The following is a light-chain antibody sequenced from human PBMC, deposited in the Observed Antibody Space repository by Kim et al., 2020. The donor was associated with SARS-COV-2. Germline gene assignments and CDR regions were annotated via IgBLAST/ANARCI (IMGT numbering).Light chain of an antibody. V-gene: IGLV3-21*04. CDR2: YDS. J-gene: IGLJ2*01. CDR3: QVWDNSSDHVV. Sequence: AQVKTARITCGGNNIGSKGVHWYQQKPGQAPVLVIYYDSDRPSGIPERFSGSNSGNTATLTISRVEAGDEADYYCQVWDNSSDHVVFGGGTQLTVL. CDR1: NIGSKG.